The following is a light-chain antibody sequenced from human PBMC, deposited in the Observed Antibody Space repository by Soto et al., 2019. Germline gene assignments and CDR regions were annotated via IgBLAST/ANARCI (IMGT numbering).Light chain of an antibody. V-gene: IGKV3-20*01. CDR1: QSVSSNY. CDR3: QQYGSSPAT. CDR2: GAS. Sequence: EIVLTQSPGTLSLSPGERATVSCRSSQSVSSNYLAWYQQKPGQAPRLLIYGASSRATGSPDRFSGSGSGTDFTLTISRLEPEDFAVYFCQQYGSSPATFGQGTKVDI. J-gene: IGKJ1*01.